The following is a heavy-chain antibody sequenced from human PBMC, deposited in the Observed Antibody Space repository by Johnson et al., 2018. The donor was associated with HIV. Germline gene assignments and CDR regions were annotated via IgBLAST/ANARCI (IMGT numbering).Heavy chain of an antibody. CDR1: GFTFSDYS. J-gene: IGHJ3*01. Sequence: VQLVESGGGLVKPGGSLRLSCAASGFTFSDYSMNWVRQAPGKGLQWVSSLICRGGSTYYADSVTGRFALSRDNSKNTLHLEMNRLRAEDTAVYYCARKQWLEIPSDALDVWGQGTMVTVSS. CDR3: ARKQWLEIPSDALDV. CDR2: LICRGGST. D-gene: IGHD6-19*01. V-gene: IGHV3-23*04.